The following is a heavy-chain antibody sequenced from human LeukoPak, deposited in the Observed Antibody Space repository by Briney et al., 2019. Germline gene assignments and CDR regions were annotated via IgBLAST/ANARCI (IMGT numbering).Heavy chain of an antibody. V-gene: IGHV3-15*01. CDR2: IKSKSDGGTT. Sequence: GGSLRLSCAASGFTFSNAWMSWVRQAPGKGREWVGRIKSKSDGGTTDYAAPVKGRFTISRDDSKNTLYLQMNSLKTEDTAVYYCTTVEYGSGSYYFDYWGQGTLVTVSS. D-gene: IGHD3-10*01. J-gene: IGHJ4*02. CDR3: TTVEYGSGSYYFDY. CDR1: GFTFSNAW.